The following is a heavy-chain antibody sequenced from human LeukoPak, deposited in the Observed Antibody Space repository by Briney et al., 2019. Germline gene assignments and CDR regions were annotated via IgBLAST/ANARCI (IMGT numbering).Heavy chain of an antibody. CDR2: IRSKANSYAT. J-gene: IGHJ4*02. CDR1: GFTFSGSA. Sequence: GGSLRLSCAASGFTFSGSAMHWVRQASGKGLEWVGRIRSKANSYATAYAASVKGRFTISRDDSKNTAYLQMNSLKTEDTAVYYCTRPQYSYGHGSDYWGQGTLVTVSS. CDR3: TRPQYSYGHGSDY. V-gene: IGHV3-73*01. D-gene: IGHD5-18*01.